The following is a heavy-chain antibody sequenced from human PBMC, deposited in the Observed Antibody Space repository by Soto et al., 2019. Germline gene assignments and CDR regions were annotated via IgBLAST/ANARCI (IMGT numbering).Heavy chain of an antibody. CDR1: GFTFSGFG. J-gene: IGHJ4*02. CDR3: AFGNLSYYFDF. D-gene: IGHD3-16*01. CDR2: IWYDGSGK. Sequence: GGSLRLSCAASGFTFSGFGMHWVRQAPGKGLEWVAIIWYDGSGKYYADSVKGRFTISRDNSKNTLYLQMNSLRAEDTAVYHCAFGNLSYYFDFWGQGTPVTVSS. V-gene: IGHV3-33*01.